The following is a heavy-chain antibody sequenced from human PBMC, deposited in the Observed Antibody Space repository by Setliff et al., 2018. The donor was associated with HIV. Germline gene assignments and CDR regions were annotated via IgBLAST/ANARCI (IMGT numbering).Heavy chain of an antibody. CDR3: ARVDREGWLQLT. CDR2: IYYTGST. V-gene: IGHV4-31*03. Sequence: SETLSLTCTVSGGSVSSGGYYWGWIRQNPGQGLEWVGYIYYTGSTYYNPSLKSRVSISVDTSKNQFSLKLNTVTAADTAVYYCARVDREGWLQLTWGQGTLVTVSS. CDR1: GGSVSSGGYY. D-gene: IGHD5-12*01. J-gene: IGHJ5*02.